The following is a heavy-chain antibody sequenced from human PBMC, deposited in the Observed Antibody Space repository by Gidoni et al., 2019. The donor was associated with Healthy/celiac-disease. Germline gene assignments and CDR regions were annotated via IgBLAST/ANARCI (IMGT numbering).Heavy chain of an antibody. Sequence: QVQLVQSGAEVTKPGSSVKVSCKASGGTFSSYAISLVRQAPGQGLEWMGGIIPSFGTANYAQKFQGRVTITADESTSTAYMELSSLRSEDTAVYYCAREGDEAQQRRKDAFDIWGQGTMVTVSS. D-gene: IGHD6-13*01. CDR2: IIPSFGTA. J-gene: IGHJ3*02. V-gene: IGHV1-69*01. CDR3: AREGDEAQQRRKDAFDI. CDR1: GGTFSSYA.